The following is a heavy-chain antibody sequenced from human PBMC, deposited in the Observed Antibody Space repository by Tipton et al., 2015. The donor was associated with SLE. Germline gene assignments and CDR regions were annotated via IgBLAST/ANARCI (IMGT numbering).Heavy chain of an antibody. CDR1: GGSISSHY. CDR3: AGAWQGYCSGGSCYVLDY. D-gene: IGHD2-15*01. Sequence: TLSLTCTVSGGSISSHYWSWLRQPPGKGLEWIGYLSYSETTNYNPSLKSRVTISVDTSKNQFSLKLRSVTAADTAVYYCAGAWQGYCSGGSCYVLDYWGQGTLVTVSS. CDR2: LSYSETT. J-gene: IGHJ4*02. V-gene: IGHV4-59*11.